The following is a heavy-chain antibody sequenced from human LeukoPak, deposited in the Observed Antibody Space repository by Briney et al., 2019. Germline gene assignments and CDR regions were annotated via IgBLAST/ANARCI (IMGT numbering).Heavy chain of an antibody. V-gene: IGHV1-2*02. D-gene: IGHD4-11*01. CDR3: ARDASAYN. CDR2: IAPKNGNT. Sequence: ASVKVSCKASGYSFTGFYMYWVRQAPGQGLEWLGWIAPKNGNTNYLQKFQARLTLTADTSTSTVYMELRSLTFDDSAMYYCARDASAYNWGQGTLVTVS. J-gene: IGHJ4*02. CDR1: GYSFTGFY.